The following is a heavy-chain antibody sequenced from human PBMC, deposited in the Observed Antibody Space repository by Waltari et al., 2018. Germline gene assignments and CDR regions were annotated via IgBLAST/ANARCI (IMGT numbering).Heavy chain of an antibody. J-gene: IGHJ4*02. CDR3: ARDWYYAVDN. CDR2: ITSDGDT. D-gene: IGHD1-7*01. CDR1: GFTFSSYW. V-gene: IGHV3-74*01. Sequence: EVQLVESGGGLVQAGGSLRLSCAASGFTFSSYWLHWVRQVPGKGLVWVSRITSDGDTIYADSVKGRFTISRDNAKNTVYLQMNSLRVEDTAVYYCARDWYYAVDNWGQGTPVTVSS.